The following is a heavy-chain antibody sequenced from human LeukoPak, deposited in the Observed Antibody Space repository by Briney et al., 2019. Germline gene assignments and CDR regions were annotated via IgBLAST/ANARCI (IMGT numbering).Heavy chain of an antibody. D-gene: IGHD3-10*01. CDR3: ARERGRQLGVDS. J-gene: IGHJ5*01. Sequence: ASVKVSCKASGYTFTNYDISWVRQAPGQGLEWMGWISAYDGNTNSAQNLLGGVSMTTDTSTSTAYMELRSLRSDDTAVYYCARERGRQLGVDSWGRGTLVTVSS. CDR1: GYTFTNYD. V-gene: IGHV1-18*01. CDR2: ISAYDGNT.